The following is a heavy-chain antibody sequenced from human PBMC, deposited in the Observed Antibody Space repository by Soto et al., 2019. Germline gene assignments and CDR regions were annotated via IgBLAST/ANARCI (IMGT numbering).Heavy chain of an antibody. J-gene: IGHJ4*02. CDR3: VRSPNFCSDGSCYALRFDY. V-gene: IGHV5-51*01. CDR2: IYPGDSET. D-gene: IGHD2-15*01. CDR1: GYTFTSYW. Sequence: EVQLVQSGAEVKKPGESLKISCSGSGYTFTSYWIGWVRQMPGRGLEWMAIIYPGDSETRYSPSFQGHITISADKSITTAYLQWNSLKASDTAMYYCVRSPNFCSDGSCYALRFDYWGQGTLVTVSS.